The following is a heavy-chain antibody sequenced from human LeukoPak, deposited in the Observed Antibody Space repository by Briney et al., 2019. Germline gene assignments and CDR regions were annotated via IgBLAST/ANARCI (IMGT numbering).Heavy chain of an antibody. Sequence: GGSLRLSFAASGFTFSNYWMHWVRRAPGKGLVWVSRINTDGSRITYADSVKGRFTISRDNSKNTLYLQMNSLRDEDSAAYYCARVYLERLTAGYFDHWGQGTWVTVSP. V-gene: IGHV3-74*01. CDR1: GFTFSNYW. D-gene: IGHD2-8*01. CDR3: ARVYLERLTAGYFDH. J-gene: IGHJ4*02. CDR2: INTDGSRI.